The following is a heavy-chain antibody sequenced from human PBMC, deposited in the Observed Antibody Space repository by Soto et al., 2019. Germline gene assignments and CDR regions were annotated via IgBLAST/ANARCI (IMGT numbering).Heavy chain of an antibody. CDR2: IYHSGST. J-gene: IGHJ4*02. CDR3: ARRWGEGRVDY. Sequence: QVQLQESGPGLVKPSGTLSLTCAVSGGSISSSNWWSWVRQPPGKGLQWIGEIYHSGSTNYIPSLTSRFTIAVDKSRNQFSLKLSSVTAADTAVYYCARRWGEGRVDYWGQGTLVTVSP. V-gene: IGHV4-4*02. CDR1: GGSISSSNW. D-gene: IGHD3-10*01.